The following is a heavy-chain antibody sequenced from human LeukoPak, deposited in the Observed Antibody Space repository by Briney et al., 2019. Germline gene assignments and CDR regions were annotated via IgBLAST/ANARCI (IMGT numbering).Heavy chain of an antibody. CDR1: GFTFSNAG. D-gene: IGHD6-13*01. V-gene: IGHV3-15*01. CDR2: IKRKADSRTT. CDR3: TKEGLGIAAAGYDY. Sequence: GGSLRLSCAASGFTFSNAGMSWVRQAPGKGLEWGVCIKRKADSRTTDYAVPVNGRFTISRDDSKNTLYLQMNSLKTEDTAVYYCTKEGLGIAAAGYDYWGQGTLVTVSS. J-gene: IGHJ4*02.